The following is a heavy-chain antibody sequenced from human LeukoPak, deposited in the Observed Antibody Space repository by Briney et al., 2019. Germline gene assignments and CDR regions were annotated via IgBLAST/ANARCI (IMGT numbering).Heavy chain of an antibody. CDR3: ARHPYSSGWTY. D-gene: IGHD6-19*01. Sequence: PSQTLSLTCTVSGGSISSGGYYWSWIRQPPGKGLEWIGYIYHSGSTYYNPSLKSRVTISVDRSKNQFSLKLSSVTAADTAVYYCARHPYSSGWTYWGQGTLVTVSS. J-gene: IGHJ4*02. V-gene: IGHV4-30-2*01. CDR2: IYHSGST. CDR1: GGSISSGGYY.